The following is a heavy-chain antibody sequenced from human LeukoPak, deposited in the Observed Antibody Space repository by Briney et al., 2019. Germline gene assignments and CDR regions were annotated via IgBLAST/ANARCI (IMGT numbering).Heavy chain of an antibody. Sequence: SETLSLTCTVSGDSISGYYWSWIRQSPQKRLEWIAYIYYGGSTHYNPSLKSRVTLSVNSSKNQFSLKLSSVTAADTGVYYCARTIAAAYFDYWGQGTLVTVSS. V-gene: IGHV4-59*01. J-gene: IGHJ4*02. D-gene: IGHD6-13*01. CDR1: GDSISGYY. CDR2: IYYGGST. CDR3: ARTIAAAYFDY.